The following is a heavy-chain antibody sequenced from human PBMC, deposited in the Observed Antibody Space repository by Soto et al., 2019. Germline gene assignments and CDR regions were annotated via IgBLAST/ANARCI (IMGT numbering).Heavy chain of an antibody. D-gene: IGHD6-19*01. V-gene: IGHV5-51*01. Sequence: PGESLKISCKGSGYSFTSYWIGWVRQMPVKGLEWMGIIYPGDSDTRYSPSFQDQVAISADKSISTAYLQWSSLKASDTAMYYCARLGIAVAATSGGMDVWGQGTTVTVSS. J-gene: IGHJ6*02. CDR3: ARLGIAVAATSGGMDV. CDR1: GYSFTSYW. CDR2: IYPGDSDT.